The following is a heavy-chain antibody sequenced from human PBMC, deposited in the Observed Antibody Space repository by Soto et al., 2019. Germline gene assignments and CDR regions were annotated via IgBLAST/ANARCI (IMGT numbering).Heavy chain of an antibody. V-gene: IGHV1-2*04. J-gene: IGHJ6*02. D-gene: IGHD5-18*01. Sequence: PSVKVSCKASGYTFTGYYLLWVRQAPGQGLEWMGWINPNSGGTNYAQKFQGWVTMTRDTSISTAYMELSRLRSDDTAVYYCARAAGYSYGYYYYYGMDVWGQGTTVTVSS. CDR3: ARAAGYSYGYYYYYGMDV. CDR2: INPNSGGT. CDR1: GYTFTGYY.